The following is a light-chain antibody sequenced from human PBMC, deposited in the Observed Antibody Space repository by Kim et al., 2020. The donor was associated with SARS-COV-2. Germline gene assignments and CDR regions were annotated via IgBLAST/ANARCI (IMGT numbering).Light chain of an antibody. J-gene: IGKJ4*01. Sequence: DIQMTQSPSTLAASVGDRVTITCRASESVDKYLAWYQQKPGRAPRLLIYDASNLETGVPSRFSGRGTGTEFTLTIVSLQPDDFATYYCQQYQTYLLTFGGGTKVDIK. CDR1: ESVDKY. CDR2: DAS. V-gene: IGKV1-5*01. CDR3: QQYQTYLLT.